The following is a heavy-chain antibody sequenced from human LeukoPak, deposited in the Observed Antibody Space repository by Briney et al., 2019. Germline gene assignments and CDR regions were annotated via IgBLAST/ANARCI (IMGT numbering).Heavy chain of an antibody. CDR3: ARDPYYGSGYYFDY. CDR2: INWNGGST. CDR1: GFTFDDYG. D-gene: IGHD3-10*01. J-gene: IGHJ4*01. Sequence: PGGSLRLSCAASGFTFDDYGMSWVRQAPGKGLEWVSGINWNGGSTGYADSVKGRFTISRDNAKNSLYLQMNNLRADDTAVYYCARDPYYGSGYYFDYWGHGTLVTVSS. V-gene: IGHV3-20*04.